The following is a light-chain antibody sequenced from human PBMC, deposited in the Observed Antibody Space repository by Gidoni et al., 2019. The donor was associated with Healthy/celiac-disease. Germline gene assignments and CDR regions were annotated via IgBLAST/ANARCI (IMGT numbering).Light chain of an antibody. CDR3: QQYGSSLWT. CDR1: QSFSSSY. CDR2: GAS. J-gene: IGKJ1*01. Sequence: EIVLTQSPCTLSLSPGERATLSCRASQSFSSSYLAWYQQKPGQAPRLLIYGASSRVTGSPDRFSGSGSGTDFTLTISRLAPEDFAVYYCQQYGSSLWTFGQGTKVEIK. V-gene: IGKV3-20*01.